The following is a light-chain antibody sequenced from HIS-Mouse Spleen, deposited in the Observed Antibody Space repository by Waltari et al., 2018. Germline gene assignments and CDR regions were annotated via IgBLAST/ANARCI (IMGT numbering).Light chain of an antibody. CDR1: ALPKKY. Sequence: SYELTQPPSVSVSPGQTARITCSGAALPKKYASWYQQKSGQAPVLVIDEDSKRPSGIPERFSGSSSGTMATLTISGAQVEDEADYYCYSTDSSGNHRVFGGGTKLTVL. V-gene: IGLV3-10*01. J-gene: IGLJ2*01. CDR3: YSTDSSGNHRV. CDR2: EDS.